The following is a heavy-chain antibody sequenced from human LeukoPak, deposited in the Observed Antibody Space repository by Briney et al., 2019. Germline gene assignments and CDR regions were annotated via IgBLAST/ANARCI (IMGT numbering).Heavy chain of an antibody. CDR3: AKEGLSSSWHPYYYMDV. D-gene: IGHD6-13*01. CDR2: ISGSGGST. Sequence: PGGSLRLSCAVSGFTFSSYAMSWVRQAPGKGLEWVSAISGSGGSTYYADSVKGRFTISRDNSKNTLYLQMNSLRAEDTAVYYCAKEGLSSSWHPYYYMDVWGKGTTVTVSS. J-gene: IGHJ6*03. CDR1: GFTFSSYA. V-gene: IGHV3-23*01.